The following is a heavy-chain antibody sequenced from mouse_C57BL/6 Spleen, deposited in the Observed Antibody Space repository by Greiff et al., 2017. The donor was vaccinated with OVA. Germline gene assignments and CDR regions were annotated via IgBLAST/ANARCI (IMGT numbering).Heavy chain of an antibody. CDR3: ARWGLRGYAMDY. Sequence: EVMLVESGPELVKPGASVKISCKASGYSFTGYYMNWVKQSPEKRLEWIGEINPSTGGTTYNQKFKAKATLTVDKSSSTAYMQRKSLTSEDSAVYYCARWGLRGYAMDYWGQGTSVTVSS. CDR2: INPSTGGT. J-gene: IGHJ4*01. D-gene: IGHD2-4*01. V-gene: IGHV1-42*01. CDR1: GYSFTGYY.